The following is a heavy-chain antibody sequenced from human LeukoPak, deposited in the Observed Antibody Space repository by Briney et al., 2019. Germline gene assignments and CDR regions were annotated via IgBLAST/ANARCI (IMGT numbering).Heavy chain of an antibody. CDR1: GFTFSSYW. CDR2: IKSDESDT. Sequence: PGGSLRLSCAASGFTFSSYWMHWVRQSPGKGLVWVSRIKSDESDTTFADFVKGRFTISGDNAKNTLYLQMNSLRDEDTAVYYCARNLDDSSGYYPFDYWGQGTLVTVSS. D-gene: IGHD3-22*01. V-gene: IGHV3-74*01. J-gene: IGHJ4*02. CDR3: ARNLDDSSGYYPFDY.